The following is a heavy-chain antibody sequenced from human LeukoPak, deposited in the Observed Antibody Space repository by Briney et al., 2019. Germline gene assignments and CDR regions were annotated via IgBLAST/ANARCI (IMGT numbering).Heavy chain of an antibody. J-gene: IGHJ4*02. CDR2: ISYDGSNK. CDR1: GFTFSSYA. Sequence: GGSLRLSCAASGFTFSSYAMHWVRQAPGKGLEWVAVISYDGSNKYYADSVKGRFTISRDNSKNTLYLHMNSLRAEDTAVYYCAREQGISHYDSSGYTFDYWGQGTLVTVSS. CDR3: AREQGISHYDSSGYTFDY. D-gene: IGHD3-22*01. V-gene: IGHV3-30*04.